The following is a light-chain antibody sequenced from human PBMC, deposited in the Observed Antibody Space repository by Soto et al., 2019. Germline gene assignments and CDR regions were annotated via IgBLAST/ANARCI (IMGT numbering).Light chain of an antibody. V-gene: IGKV1-39*01. CDR3: QQSYSTPFP. CDR2: RAS. J-gene: IGKJ2*01. CDR1: QDISTF. Sequence: DIQMTQSPSSLSASVEDSVTITCRATQDISTFLNWYQQRPGKAPNVLIYRASTLQGDVPSRFSGSGSGTDFTLAISGLQPEDLAIYYCQQSYSTPFPFGQGTQVEV.